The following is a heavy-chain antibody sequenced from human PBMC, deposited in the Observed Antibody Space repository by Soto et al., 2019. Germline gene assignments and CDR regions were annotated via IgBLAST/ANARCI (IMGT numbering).Heavy chain of an antibody. D-gene: IGHD3-10*01. Sequence: GGSLRLSCAASGFTFSDSAMHWVRQASGKGLEWVGRIRSQANSYATVYAASVKGRFTISRDDSKNTAYLQMNSLKTEDTAVYYCARTWSERESNFDLWGQGTLVTVSS. CDR1: GFTFSDSA. CDR2: IRSQANSYAT. V-gene: IGHV3-73*01. J-gene: IGHJ4*02. CDR3: ARTWSERESNFDL.